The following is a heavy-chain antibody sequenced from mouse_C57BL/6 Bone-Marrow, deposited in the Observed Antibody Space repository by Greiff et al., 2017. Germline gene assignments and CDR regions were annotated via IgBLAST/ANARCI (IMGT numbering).Heavy chain of an antibody. CDR1: GFTFSDYY. CDR2: ISNGGGST. J-gene: IGHJ3*01. V-gene: IGHV5-12*01. CDR3: ARQRGYYPAWFAY. D-gene: IGHD2-3*01. Sequence: EVQVVESGGGLVQPGGSLKLSCAASGFTFSDYYMYWVRQTPEKRLEWVAYISNGGGSTYYPDTVKGRFTISRDNAKNTLYLQMSRLKSEDTAMYYCARQRGYYPAWFAYWGQGTLVTVSA.